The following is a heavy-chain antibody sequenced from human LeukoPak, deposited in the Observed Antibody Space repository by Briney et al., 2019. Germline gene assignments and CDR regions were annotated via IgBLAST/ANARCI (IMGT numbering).Heavy chain of an antibody. Sequence: SETLSLTCSVSGGSLSSYYWSWIRQPPGKGLEWIGYIYSSASTNYNPSLKSRVTISVDTSKNHFSLNLTSVTAADTALYYCARNYSYYYMDVWGKGTTVTVSS. J-gene: IGHJ6*03. CDR1: GGSLSSYY. CDR2: IYSSAST. CDR3: ARNYSYYYMDV. V-gene: IGHV4-59*08.